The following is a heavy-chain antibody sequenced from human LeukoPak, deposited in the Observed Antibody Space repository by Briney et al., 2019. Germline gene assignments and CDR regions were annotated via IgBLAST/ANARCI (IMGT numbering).Heavy chain of an antibody. CDR2: INHSGST. Sequence: SETLSLTCAVYGGSFSGYYWSWIRQPPGKGLEWIGEINHSGSTNYNPSLKSRVTISVDTSKNQFSLKLSSVTAADTAVYYCARLRYSYGYCFDYWGQGTLVTVSS. V-gene: IGHV4-34*01. J-gene: IGHJ4*02. CDR3: ARLRYSYGYCFDY. D-gene: IGHD5-18*01. CDR1: GGSFSGYY.